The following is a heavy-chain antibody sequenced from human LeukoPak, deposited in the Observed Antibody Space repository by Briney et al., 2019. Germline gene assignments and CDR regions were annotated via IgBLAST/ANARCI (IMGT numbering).Heavy chain of an antibody. D-gene: IGHD1-14*01. V-gene: IGHV1-18*01. CDR3: ARGTRYPDY. CDR1: GYSFSNYG. J-gene: IGHJ4*02. Sequence: ASVKVSCKASGYSFSNYGISWVRQAPGQGLECMGWITVYNGDTKYPQNLQDRVTMTTDTSTNTAYMELRSLTSDDTAVYYCARGTRYPDYWGQGTLVTVAS. CDR2: ITVYNGDT.